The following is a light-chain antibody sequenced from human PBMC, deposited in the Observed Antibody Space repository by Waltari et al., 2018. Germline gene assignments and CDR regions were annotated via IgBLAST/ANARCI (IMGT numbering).Light chain of an antibody. J-gene: IGKJ5*01. V-gene: IGKV3-15*01. CDR3: QQYNNWPPIT. Sequence: DIVMTQSPATLSVSPGERATLSCRASQSVNLNLAWYQQKLGQAPRLLIYGASTRAAGIPARFSGSGSGTEFTLTISSLQSEDFAVYYCQQYNNWPPITFGQGTRLEIK. CDR2: GAS. CDR1: QSVNLN.